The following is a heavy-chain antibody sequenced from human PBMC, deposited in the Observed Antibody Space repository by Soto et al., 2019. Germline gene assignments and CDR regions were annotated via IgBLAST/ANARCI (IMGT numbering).Heavy chain of an antibody. V-gene: IGHV4-34*04. CDR3: ARGVSVTLAVQGGAPDKNYFDS. D-gene: IGHD1-26*01. J-gene: IGHJ4*02. CDR1: GASFSGFY. Sequence: SETLSLTCAVSGASFSGFYWSWIRQSPGKGLEWIGEIDHSGITNHNTALKSRATMSVDTSNNQFSLKLRSVTAADTAVYYCARGVSVTLAVQGGAPDKNYFDSWSQGTLVTVS. CDR2: IDHSGIT.